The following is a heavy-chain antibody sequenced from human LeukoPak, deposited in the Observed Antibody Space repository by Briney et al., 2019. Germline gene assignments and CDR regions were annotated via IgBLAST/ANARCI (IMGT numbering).Heavy chain of an antibody. CDR1: GYTFTSYG. CDR3: ARDVVVVPAAMWGYYGMDV. Sequence: ASVKVSCKASGYTFTSYGISWVRQAPGQGLEWMGWISAYNGNTNYAQKLQGRVTMTTDTSMSTAYIELRSLRSDDTAVYYCARDVVVVPAAMWGYYGMDVWGQGTTVTVSS. V-gene: IGHV1-18*01. D-gene: IGHD2-2*01. J-gene: IGHJ6*02. CDR2: ISAYNGNT.